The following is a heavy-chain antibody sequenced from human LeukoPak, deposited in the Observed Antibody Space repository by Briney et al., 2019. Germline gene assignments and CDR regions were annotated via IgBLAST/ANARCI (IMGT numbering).Heavy chain of an antibody. V-gene: IGHV3-30-3*01. CDR3: ARDGYDLNTPMVSTIYDS. Sequence: GRSLRLSCAASGFTFSSYAMHWVRQAPAKGLEWVAVISYDGINKYCADSVKGRFTISRDNSKNTLYLQMNSLRAEDTAVYYCARDGYDLNTPMVSTIYDSWGQGTLVTVSS. D-gene: IGHD5-18*01. CDR1: GFTFSSYA. J-gene: IGHJ4*02. CDR2: ISYDGINK.